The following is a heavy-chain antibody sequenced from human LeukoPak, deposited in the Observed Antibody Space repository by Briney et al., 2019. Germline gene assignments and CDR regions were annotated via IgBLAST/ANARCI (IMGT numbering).Heavy chain of an antibody. J-gene: IGHJ4*02. CDR3: ARAIFTAGMLWYFDY. D-gene: IGHD2-21*01. V-gene: IGHV3-7*01. CDR2: IKPDGSEK. CDR1: GFSFSSQW. Sequence: GGSLRLSCAASGFSFSSQWMSWVRQAPGQGLEWVANIKPDGSEKFYVDSVKGRFTISRDNAKNSLYLQMNSLRAEDTAVYYCARAIFTAGMLWYFDYWGQGTLVTVSS.